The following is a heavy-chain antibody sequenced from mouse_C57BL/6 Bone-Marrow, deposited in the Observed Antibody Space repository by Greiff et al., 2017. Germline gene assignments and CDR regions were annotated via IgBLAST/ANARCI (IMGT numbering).Heavy chain of an antibody. CDR1: GYTFTSYG. CDR3: ARREYYGGNYDHYYAMDY. V-gene: IGHV1-81*01. CDR2: IYPRSGNT. Sequence: VQLQQSGAELARPGASVKLSCKASGYTFTSYGISWVKQRTGQGLEWIGEIYPRSGNTYYNEKFKGKATLTADKSSSTAYMELRSLTSEDSAVYFCARREYYGGNYDHYYAMDYWGQGTSVTVSS. J-gene: IGHJ4*01. D-gene: IGHD1-1*01.